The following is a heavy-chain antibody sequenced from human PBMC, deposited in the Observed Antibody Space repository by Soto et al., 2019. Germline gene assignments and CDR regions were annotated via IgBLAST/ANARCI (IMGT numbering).Heavy chain of an antibody. V-gene: IGHV4-61*01. CDR3: TRGGEAYKNGH. CDR2: IHYSGST. D-gene: IGHD1-1*01. J-gene: IGHJ4*02. Sequence: PSETLSLTCTVSSGSVSSGSYYWSWIRQPPGKGLEWIGFIHYSGSTNYNPSLKSRVTMSVDTSKNQFSLKLTSVNAADKSGYYCTRGGEAYKNGHWGQGTLVTVSS. CDR1: SGSVSSGSYY.